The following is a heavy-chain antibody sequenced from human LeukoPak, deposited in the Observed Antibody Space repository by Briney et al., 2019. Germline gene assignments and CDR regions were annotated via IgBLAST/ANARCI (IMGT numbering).Heavy chain of an antibody. CDR2: INPNSGGT. J-gene: IGHJ5*02. CDR3: ARDRDQHGYSSGWS. CDR1: GYTFTGYY. D-gene: IGHD6-19*01. Sequence: GASVKVPCKASGYTFTGYYMRWVRQARGQGLEWMGWINPNSGGTNYAQKFQGRVTMTRDTSISTAYMELSRLRSDDTAVYYCARDRDQHGYSSGWSWGQGTLVTVSS. V-gene: IGHV1-2*02.